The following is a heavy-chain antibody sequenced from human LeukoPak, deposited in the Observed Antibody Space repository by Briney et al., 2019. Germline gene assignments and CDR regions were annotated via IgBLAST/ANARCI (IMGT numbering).Heavy chain of an antibody. J-gene: IGHJ4*02. V-gene: IGHV3-21*01. D-gene: IGHD2-15*01. CDR2: ISSSSSYI. Sequence: GGSLGLSCAASGFTFSSYSMNWVRQAPGKGLEWVSSISSSSSYIYYADSVKGRFTISGDNAKNSLYLQMNSLRAEDTAVYYCACVDRTLIDYWGQGTLVTVSS. CDR1: GFTFSSYS. CDR3: ACVDRTLIDY.